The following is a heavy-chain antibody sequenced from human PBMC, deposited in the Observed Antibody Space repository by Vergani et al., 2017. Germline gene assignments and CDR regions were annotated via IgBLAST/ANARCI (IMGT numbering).Heavy chain of an antibody. CDR1: GFTFSSYA. Sequence: EVQLLESGGGLVQPGGSLRLSCAASGFTFSSYAMSWVRQAPGKGLEWVSDISGSGGSTYYADSLKGRFTISRDNSKNTLYLQMNSLRAEDTAVYYCAKDRSELWLLVFAYWGQGTLVTVSA. V-gene: IGHV3-23*01. CDR2: ISGSGGST. CDR3: AKDRSELWLLVFAY. D-gene: IGHD5-18*01. J-gene: IGHJ4*02.